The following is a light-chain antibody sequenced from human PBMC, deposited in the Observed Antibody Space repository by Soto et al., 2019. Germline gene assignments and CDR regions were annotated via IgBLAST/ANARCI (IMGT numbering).Light chain of an antibody. CDR3: QQRSSWPRT. CDR2: DAS. J-gene: IGKJ2*01. V-gene: IGKV3-11*01. CDR1: QSVSSY. Sequence: EIVLTQSPATLSLSPGERATLSCRASQSVSSYLAWYQQKPGQAPRLLIYDASNRATGIPARFSGSGSGTDLPPTISSLEPEEFAVYYCQQRSSWPRTFGQGTKLEIK.